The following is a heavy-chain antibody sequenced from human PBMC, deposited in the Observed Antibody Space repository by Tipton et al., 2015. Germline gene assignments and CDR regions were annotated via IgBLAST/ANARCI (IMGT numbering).Heavy chain of an antibody. CDR1: GYTFTSHW. D-gene: IGHD3-9*01. V-gene: IGHV5-51*01. CDR2: IYPDDSET. Sequence: QLVQSGAEVKKPGESLKISCKASGYTFTSHWIGRVRQMSGKGLEWMGIIYPDDSETRYSPSFQGQVTISADKSITTAYLQWNSLKASDTAMYYCARRSNFYRSDYFDFWGQGTLVTVSS. J-gene: IGHJ4*02. CDR3: ARRSNFYRSDYFDF.